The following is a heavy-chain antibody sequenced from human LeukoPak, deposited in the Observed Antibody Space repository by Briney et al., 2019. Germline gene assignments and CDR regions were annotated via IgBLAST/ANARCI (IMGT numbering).Heavy chain of an antibody. Sequence: GRSLRLSCAASGFTFSSYGMHWVRQAPGKGREWVAVIWYDGSNKYYADSVKGRFTISRDNSKNTLYLQMNSLRAEDTAVYYCARDSYGMDVWGQGTTVTVSS. J-gene: IGHJ6*02. CDR2: IWYDGSNK. CDR3: ARDSYGMDV. CDR1: GFTFSSYG. V-gene: IGHV3-33*01.